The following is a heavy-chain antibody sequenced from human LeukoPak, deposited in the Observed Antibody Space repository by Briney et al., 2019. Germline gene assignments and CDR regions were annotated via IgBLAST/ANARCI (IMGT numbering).Heavy chain of an antibody. CDR3: VSFLLYELGGFDY. V-gene: IGHV1-69*05. CDR2: IIPIFGTA. J-gene: IGHJ4*02. D-gene: IGHD2-2*02. CDR1: GGTFSSYA. Sequence: SVNVSCMASGGTFSSYAISWVRRAPGQGLEWMGGIIPIFGTANYAQKFQGRVRGTTDESTSTAYMELNMLRSEDTAVYYCVSFLLYELGGFDYWGQGTLVTVSS.